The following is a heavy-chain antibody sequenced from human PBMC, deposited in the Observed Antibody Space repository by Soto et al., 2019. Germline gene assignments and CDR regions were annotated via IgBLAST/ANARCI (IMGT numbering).Heavy chain of an antibody. J-gene: IGHJ4*02. V-gene: IGHV4-59*01. CDR1: GGSISSYY. CDR2: IYYSGST. Sequence: SETLSLTCTVSGGSISSYYWSWIRQPPGKGLEWIGYIYYSGSTNYNPSLKSRVTISVDTSKNQFSLKLISVTAADTAVYYCAIYWCSGDGDYVYGFLCWGQGTLVTVSS. CDR3: AIYWCSGDGDYVYGFLC. D-gene: IGHD4-17*01.